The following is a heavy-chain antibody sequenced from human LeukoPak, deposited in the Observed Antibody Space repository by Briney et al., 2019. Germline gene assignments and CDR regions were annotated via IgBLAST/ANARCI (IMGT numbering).Heavy chain of an antibody. CDR3: ARSSGYYCDHCNFMDV. Sequence: PGGSLRLSCAASGFTFSSHGMNWVRQAPGKGLEWIGSIYYSGSTYYNPSLKSRVTISVDTSKNQFSLKLSSVTAADTALYYCARSSGYYCDHCNFMDVWAKGTTVTVSS. D-gene: IGHD3-22*01. V-gene: IGHV4-39*07. CDR1: GFTFSSHGM. CDR2: IYYSGST. J-gene: IGHJ6*03.